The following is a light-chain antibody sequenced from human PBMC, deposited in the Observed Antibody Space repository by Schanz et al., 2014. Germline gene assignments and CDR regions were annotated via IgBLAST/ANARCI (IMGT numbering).Light chain of an antibody. CDR3: SSYTSSSTPIV. Sequence: QSVLTQPASVSGSPGQSITISCTGTSSDVGGYNYVSWYQQHPGKAPKLMIYDVSIRPSGVSNRFSASKSGNTASLTISGLQAEDEADYYCSSYTSSSTPIVFGGGTQLTVL. CDR1: SSDVGGYNY. CDR2: DVS. V-gene: IGLV2-14*01. J-gene: IGLJ3*02.